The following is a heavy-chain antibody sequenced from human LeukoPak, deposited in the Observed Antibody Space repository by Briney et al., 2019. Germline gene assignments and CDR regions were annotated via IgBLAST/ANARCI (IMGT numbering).Heavy chain of an antibody. CDR1: GGSISTYY. CDR2: IYYSGST. D-gene: IGHD1-26*01. CDR3: AREEALGSGSFDY. V-gene: IGHV4-59*01. J-gene: IGHJ4*02. Sequence: SETLSLTCTVSGGSISTYYWSWIWQPPGKGLEWIGYIYYSGSTNYNPSLKSRVTISVDTSKNQFSLKLGSVTAADTAVYYCAREEALGSGSFDYWGQGTLVTVSS.